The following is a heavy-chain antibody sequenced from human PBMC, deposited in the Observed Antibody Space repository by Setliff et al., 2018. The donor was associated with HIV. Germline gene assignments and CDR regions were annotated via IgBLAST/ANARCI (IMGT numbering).Heavy chain of an antibody. CDR3: ARDGRDRTTVTIYSLYGMDV. D-gene: IGHD4-17*01. CDR1: GGSISSGSYY. Sequence: TLSLTCTVPGGSISSGSYYWSWIRQPAGKGLEWIGRIYTSGSTNYNPSLKSRVTISVDTSKNQFSLKLSSVTAADTAVYYCARDGRDRTTVTIYSLYGMDVWGQGTTVTVSS. V-gene: IGHV4-61*02. CDR2: IYTSGST. J-gene: IGHJ6*02.